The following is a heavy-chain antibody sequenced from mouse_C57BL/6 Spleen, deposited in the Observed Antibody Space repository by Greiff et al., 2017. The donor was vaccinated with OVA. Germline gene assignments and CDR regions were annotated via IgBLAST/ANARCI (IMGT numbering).Heavy chain of an antibody. CDR3: ARGSGSYWFAY. CDR2: IDPSDSVT. V-gene: IGHV1-52*01. CDR1: GYTFTSYW. Sequence: QVQLQQPGAELVRPGSSVKLSCKASGYTFTSYWMHWVKQRPIQGLEWIGNIDPSDSVTHYNQKFKDKATLTVDKSSSTAYMQLSSLTSEDSAVYYCARGSGSYWFAYWGQGTLVTVSA. D-gene: IGHD1-1*02. J-gene: IGHJ3*01.